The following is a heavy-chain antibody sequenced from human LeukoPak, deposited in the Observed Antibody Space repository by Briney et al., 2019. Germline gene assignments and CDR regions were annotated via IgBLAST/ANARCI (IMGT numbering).Heavy chain of an antibody. J-gene: IGHJ4*02. D-gene: IGHD1-26*01. V-gene: IGHV4-34*01. Sequence: SETLSLTCAVYGGSFSGYYWSWIRQPPGKGLEWIGEINHSGSTNYNPSLKSRVTISVDTSKSQFSLKLSSVTVADTAVYYCASARELPSLDPPGDYWGQGTLVTVSS. CDR1: GGSFSGYY. CDR2: INHSGST. CDR3: ASARELPSLDPPGDY.